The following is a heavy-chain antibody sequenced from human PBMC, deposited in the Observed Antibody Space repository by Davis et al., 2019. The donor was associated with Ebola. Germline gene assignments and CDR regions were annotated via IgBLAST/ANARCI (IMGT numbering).Heavy chain of an antibody. Sequence: MPSETLSLTCTVSGGSISSGDYYWSWIRQPPGKGLEWIGEIYHSGSTNYNPSLKSRVTISVDKSKNQFSLKLSSVTAADTAVYYCARGGAVAGPWGQGTLVTVSS. V-gene: IGHV4-39*07. CDR3: ARGGAVAGP. D-gene: IGHD6-19*01. CDR2: IYHSGST. CDR1: GGSISSGDYY. J-gene: IGHJ5*02.